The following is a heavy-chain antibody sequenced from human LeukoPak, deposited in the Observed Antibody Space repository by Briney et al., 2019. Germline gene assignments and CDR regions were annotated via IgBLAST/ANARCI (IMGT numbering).Heavy chain of an antibody. J-gene: IGHJ6*02. CDR1: GGSFSGYY. CDR3: ARAPGGVHYYYGMDV. D-gene: IGHD3-10*01. CDR2: INHSGST. V-gene: IGHV4-34*01. Sequence: SETLSLTCAVYGGSFSGYYWSWIRQPPGKGLEWIGEINHSGSTNYNPSLKSRVTISVDTSKNQFSLKLSSATAADTAVYYCARAPGGVHYYYGMDVWGQGTTVTVSS.